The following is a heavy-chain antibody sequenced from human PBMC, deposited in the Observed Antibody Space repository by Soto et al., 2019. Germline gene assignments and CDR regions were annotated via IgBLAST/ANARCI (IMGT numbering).Heavy chain of an antibody. Sequence: PSETLSLTCTVSGGSISSGGYYWSWILHHPGKGLEWIGYIYYSGSTYYNPSLKSRVTISVDTSKNQFSLKLSSVTAADTAVYYCARDHRGSLQQLVPPRGAFDIWGQGTMVTVSS. CDR2: IYYSGST. CDR3: ARDHRGSLQQLVPPRGAFDI. J-gene: IGHJ3*02. V-gene: IGHV4-31*03. CDR1: GGSISSGGYY. D-gene: IGHD6-13*01.